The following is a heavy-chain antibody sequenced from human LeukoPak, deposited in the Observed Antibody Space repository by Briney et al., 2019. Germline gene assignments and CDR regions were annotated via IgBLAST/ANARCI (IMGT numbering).Heavy chain of an antibody. Sequence: SETLSLTCTVSGGSISSSSYYWGWIRQPPGKGLEWIGSIYYSGSTYYNPSLRSRVTISVDTSKNQFSLKLSSVTAADTAVYYCAREVYSSPVDYYYYMDVWGKGTTVTVSS. J-gene: IGHJ6*03. CDR3: AREVYSSPVDYYYYMDV. CDR1: GGSISSSSYY. D-gene: IGHD3-22*01. CDR2: IYYSGST. V-gene: IGHV4-39*07.